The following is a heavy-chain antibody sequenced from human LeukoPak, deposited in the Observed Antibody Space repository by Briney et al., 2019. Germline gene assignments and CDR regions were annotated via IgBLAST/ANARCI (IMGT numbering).Heavy chain of an antibody. CDR1: GYTFTGYY. D-gene: IGHD6-13*01. CDR3: ARSPLYSSSWPDY. Sequence: GASVKVSCKASGYTFTGYYMHWVRQAPGQGLEGMGWINPNSGGTNYAQKFQGRVTMTRDTSISTAYMELSRLRSDDTAVYYCARSPLYSSSWPDYWGQGTLVTVSS. V-gene: IGHV1-2*02. CDR2: INPNSGGT. J-gene: IGHJ4*02.